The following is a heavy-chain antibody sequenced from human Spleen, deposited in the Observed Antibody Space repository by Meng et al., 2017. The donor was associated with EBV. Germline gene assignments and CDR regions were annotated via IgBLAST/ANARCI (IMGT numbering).Heavy chain of an antibody. J-gene: IGHJ4*02. V-gene: IGHV4-30-4*01. CDR3: AREGGRRVDY. CDR2: IYYSGST. D-gene: IGHD3-16*01. CDR1: GGSISSVGYY. Sequence: QVRRQESGPGLVKPSQTLSLTCAVSGGSISSVGYYWSWIRQPPGKGLEWIGYIYYSGSTYYSPSLKSRVTISVDTSKNQFSLKLSPVTAADTAVYYCAREGGRRVDYWGQGTLVTVSS.